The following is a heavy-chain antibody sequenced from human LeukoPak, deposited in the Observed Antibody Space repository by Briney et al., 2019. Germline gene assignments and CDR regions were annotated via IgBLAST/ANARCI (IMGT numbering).Heavy chain of an antibody. Sequence: GGSLRLSCAASGFTFSSYAMSWVRQAPGKGLEWVSAISGGGGSTYYADSVKGRFTISRDNSKNALYLQMNSLRAEDTAVYYCAKEIDFWSGYYQPPDYWGQGTLVTVSS. CDR3: AKEIDFWSGYYQPPDY. J-gene: IGHJ4*02. V-gene: IGHV3-23*01. D-gene: IGHD3-3*01. CDR1: GFTFSSYA. CDR2: ISGGGGST.